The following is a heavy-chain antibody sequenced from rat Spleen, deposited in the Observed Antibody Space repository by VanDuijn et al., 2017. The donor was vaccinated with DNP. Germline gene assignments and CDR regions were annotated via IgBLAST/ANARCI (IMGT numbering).Heavy chain of an antibody. Sequence: EVQLVESGGGLVQPGRSLILSCAASGFTFSDYAMAWVRQAPKNGLEWVATIIYDGSRTYYRDSVKGRFTISRDNAKNTQYLQMDSLRSEDMATYYCARHRYYSSYAMDAWGQGTSVTVSS. CDR2: IIYDGSRT. J-gene: IGHJ4*01. CDR3: ARHRYYSSYAMDA. CDR1: GFTFSDYA. V-gene: IGHV5-17*01. D-gene: IGHD1-2*01.